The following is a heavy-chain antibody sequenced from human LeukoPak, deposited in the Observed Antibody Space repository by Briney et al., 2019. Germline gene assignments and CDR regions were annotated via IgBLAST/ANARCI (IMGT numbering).Heavy chain of an antibody. CDR3: AEDGPKWEPQR. V-gene: IGHV1-58*02. D-gene: IGHD1-26*01. CDR2: IVVGSGST. Sequence: ASVKVSCKTSGFTFTSSAMQWVRQARGQRLEWIGWIVVGSGSTNYAQKFQERVTITRDMSTSTAYMELSSLRSEDTAVYYCAEDGPKWEPQRWGQGTLVTVSS. CDR1: GFTFTSSA. J-gene: IGHJ4*02.